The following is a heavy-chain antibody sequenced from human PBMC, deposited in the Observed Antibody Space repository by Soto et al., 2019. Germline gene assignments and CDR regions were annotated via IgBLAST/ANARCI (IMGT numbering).Heavy chain of an antibody. V-gene: IGHV1-69*01. CDR2: IIPIFGTA. J-gene: IGHJ5*02. Sequence: QVQLVQSGAEVKKPGSSVKVSCKASGGTFSNYAISWVRQAPGQGLEWMGGIIPIFGTANYAQKFQGRVTITADDSTITAYMELSSLRSEDTAVYYCARANSSGWSLTDWFDPWGQGTLVTVSS. CDR1: GGTFSNYA. D-gene: IGHD6-19*01. CDR3: ARANSSGWSLTDWFDP.